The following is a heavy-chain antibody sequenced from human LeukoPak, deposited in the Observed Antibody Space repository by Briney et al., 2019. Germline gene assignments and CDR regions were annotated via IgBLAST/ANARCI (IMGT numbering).Heavy chain of an antibody. Sequence: ASVKVSCKVSGYTLTELSMHWERQAPGKGLEWMGGSDPEDGETIYAQKFQGRVTMTEDTSTDTAYMELSSLRSEDTAVYYCATDSPMITFGGVIATYRDAFDIWGQGTMVTVPS. CDR3: ATDSPMITFGGVIATYRDAFDI. V-gene: IGHV1-24*01. CDR2: SDPEDGET. D-gene: IGHD3-16*02. CDR1: GYTLTELS. J-gene: IGHJ3*02.